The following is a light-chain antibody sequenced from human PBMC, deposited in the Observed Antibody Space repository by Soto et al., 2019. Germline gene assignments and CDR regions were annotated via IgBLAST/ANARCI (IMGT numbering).Light chain of an antibody. Sequence: ETVMTQSPATLSVSPGERVTLSCRASQSVNRKLAWYQQKSGQAPRLLIYDASIRATGIPARFSGSGSGTEFTLTISSLQSEDFAVYYCQQRSKWPPEVTFGQGTKVDIK. J-gene: IGKJ1*01. V-gene: IGKV3-15*01. CDR2: DAS. CDR3: QQRSKWPPEVT. CDR1: QSVNRK.